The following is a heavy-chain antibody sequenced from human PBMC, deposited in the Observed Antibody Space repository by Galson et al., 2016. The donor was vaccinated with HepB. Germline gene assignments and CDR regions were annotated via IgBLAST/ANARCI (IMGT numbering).Heavy chain of an antibody. CDR3: ARDRGAVTVDAFDI. Sequence: SLRLSCAAPGFTVSSYYMSWVRQAPGKGLEWVSVFYSGGSTYYADSVKGRFTISRDNSKNTLYPQMNSLRAEDTAVYYCARDRGAVTVDAFDIWGQGTMVTVSS. J-gene: IGHJ3*02. V-gene: IGHV3-53*01. CDR2: FYSGGST. D-gene: IGHD2-21*02. CDR1: GFTVSSYY.